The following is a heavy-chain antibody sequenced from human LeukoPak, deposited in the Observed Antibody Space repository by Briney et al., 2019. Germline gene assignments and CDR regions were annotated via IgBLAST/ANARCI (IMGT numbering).Heavy chain of an antibody. D-gene: IGHD4-23*01. CDR3: AREGLMTTVVTEMAWFDP. CDR2: IYYSGST. J-gene: IGHJ5*02. Sequence: SETLSLTCTVSGGSISSYYWSWIRQPPGKGLEWIGYIYYSGSTNYNPSLKSRVTISVDTSKNQFSLKLSSVTAADTAVYYCAREGLMTTVVTEMAWFDPWGQGTLVTVSS. CDR1: GGSISSYY. V-gene: IGHV4-59*01.